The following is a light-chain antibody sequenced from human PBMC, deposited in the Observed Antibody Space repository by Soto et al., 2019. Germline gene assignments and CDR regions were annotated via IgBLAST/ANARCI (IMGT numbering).Light chain of an antibody. J-gene: IGKJ4*01. Sequence: EIVLTQSPATLSLSPGERATLSCRASQSVSSYLAWYQQKPAQAPRLLISDASNRATGIPARFSGSGSGTDFTLTVSSLDPEDFAVYYCQQRRDWPLTFGGGTKVEI. V-gene: IGKV3-11*01. CDR1: QSVSSY. CDR3: QQRRDWPLT. CDR2: DAS.